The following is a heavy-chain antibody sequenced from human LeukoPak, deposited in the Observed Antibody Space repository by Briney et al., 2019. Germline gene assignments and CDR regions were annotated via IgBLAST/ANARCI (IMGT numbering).Heavy chain of an antibody. CDR3: AKVSSVRVAEAPSYYYYMDV. D-gene: IGHD6-19*01. Sequence: GGSLRLSCAASGFTFSSYGMHWVRQAPGKGLEWVAFIRYDGSNKYYADSVKGRFTISRDNSKNTLYLQMNSLRAEDTAVYYCAKVSSVRVAEAPSYYYYMDVWGKGTTVTVSS. CDR1: GFTFSSYG. CDR2: IRYDGSNK. V-gene: IGHV3-30*02. J-gene: IGHJ6*03.